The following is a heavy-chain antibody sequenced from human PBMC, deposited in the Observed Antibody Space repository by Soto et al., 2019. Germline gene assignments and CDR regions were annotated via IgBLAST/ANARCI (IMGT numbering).Heavy chain of an antibody. J-gene: IGHJ4*02. CDR2: ISGDGGST. D-gene: IGHD6-19*01. V-gene: IGHV3-74*01. CDR1: GFTFNTYW. CDR3: ARAQAVAGTGGYY. Sequence: GGSLRLSCAASGFTFNTYWMHWVRQAPGKGLVWVSRISGDGGSTSYADSVKGRFTISRDNAKNTVYLQMNSLRAEDTAVYYCARAQAVAGTGGYYWGQGTVVTVSS.